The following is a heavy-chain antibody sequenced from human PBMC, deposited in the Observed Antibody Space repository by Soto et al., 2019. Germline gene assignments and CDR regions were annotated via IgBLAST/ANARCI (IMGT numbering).Heavy chain of an antibody. CDR1: GGSISSSSYY. V-gene: IGHV4-39*01. Sequence: ETLSLTCTVSGGSISSSSYYWGWIRQPPGKGLEWIGSIYYSGSTYYNPSLKSRVTISVDTSKNQFSLKLSSVTAADTAMYYCERLVDTAMVYYFDYWGQGTLDTVSS. J-gene: IGHJ4*02. CDR3: ERLVDTAMVYYFDY. CDR2: IYYSGST. D-gene: IGHD5-18*01.